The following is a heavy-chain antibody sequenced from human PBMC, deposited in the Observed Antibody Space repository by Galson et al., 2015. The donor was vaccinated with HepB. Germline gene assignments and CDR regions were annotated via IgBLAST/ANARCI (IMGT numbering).Heavy chain of an antibody. CDR1: GFTFSTYW. CDR3: ARARIAVAGVDY. J-gene: IGHJ4*02. D-gene: IGHD6-19*01. V-gene: IGHV3-74*01. CDR2: INSDGSST. Sequence: SLRLSCAASGFTFSTYWMHWVRQAPGKGLVWVSRINSDGSSTTYADSVKGRFTISRDNAKNTLYLQMNSLRAEDTAVYYCARARIAVAGVDYWGQGTLVTASS.